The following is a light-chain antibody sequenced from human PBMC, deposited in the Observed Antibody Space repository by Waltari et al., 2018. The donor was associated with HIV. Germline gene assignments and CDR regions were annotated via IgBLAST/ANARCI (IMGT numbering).Light chain of an antibody. J-gene: IGLJ1*01. CDR3: CSYAGNFYV. CDR2: DVS. V-gene: IGLV2-11*01. Sequence: QSALTQPRSVSGSPGQSVTISCTGTSSDIGAYNYVSWYQQHPGKAPKLMIYDVSQRPSGVPDRFSGSKSGNTASLTISGLQAEDEADYYCCSYAGNFYVFGTGTKVTVL. CDR1: SSDIGAYNY.